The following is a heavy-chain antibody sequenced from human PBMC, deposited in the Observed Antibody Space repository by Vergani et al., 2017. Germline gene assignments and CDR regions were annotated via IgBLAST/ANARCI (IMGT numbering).Heavy chain of an antibody. D-gene: IGHD5-18*01. Sequence: QVQLQQWGAGLLKPSETLSLTCAVYGGSFSGYYWSWIRQPPGKGLEWIGEINHSGSTNYNPSLKSRVTISVATSKNQFSLKLSSVTAADTAVYYCARVRARWGYSYGDFDYWGQGTLVTVSS. CDR2: INHSGST. CDR3: ARVRARWGYSYGDFDY. CDR1: GGSFSGYY. J-gene: IGHJ4*02. V-gene: IGHV4-34*01.